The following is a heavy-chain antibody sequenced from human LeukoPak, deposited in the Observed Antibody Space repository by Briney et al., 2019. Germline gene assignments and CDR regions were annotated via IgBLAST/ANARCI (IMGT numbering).Heavy chain of an antibody. CDR2: ISGSGGST. CDR3: ACQLPSHDY. V-gene: IGHV3-23*01. Sequence: GGSLRLSCAASGFTFSSHGMCWVRQAPGKGLEWVSAISGSGGSTYYADSVKGRFTISRDNSKNTLYLQMNSLRAEDTAVYYCACQLPSHDYWGQGTLVTVSS. CDR1: GFTFSSHG. D-gene: IGHD2-2*01. J-gene: IGHJ4*02.